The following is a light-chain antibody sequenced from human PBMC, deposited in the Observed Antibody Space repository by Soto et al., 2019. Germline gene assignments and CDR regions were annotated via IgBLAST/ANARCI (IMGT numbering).Light chain of an antibody. Sequence: EVVLTQSPVTLSLSPGERATLSCRASQRIANNFLAWFQQKPGQPPTLLIYGASTRASGIPDRFSGSGSGTDFALTISRLEPGDFAVYYCQQYGRSPFTFGQETKLQIK. V-gene: IGKV3-20*01. CDR2: GAS. CDR3: QQYGRSPFT. CDR1: QRIANNF. J-gene: IGKJ2*01.